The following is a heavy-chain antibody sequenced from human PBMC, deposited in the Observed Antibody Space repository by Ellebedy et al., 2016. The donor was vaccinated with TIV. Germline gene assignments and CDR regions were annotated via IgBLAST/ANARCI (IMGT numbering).Heavy chain of an antibody. D-gene: IGHD2-2*01. J-gene: IGHJ4*02. Sequence: SLKISXAASGFTFDDYAMHWVRQAPGKGLEWVSGISWNSGSIGYADSVKGRFTISRDNAKNSLYLQMNSLRAEDTALYYCAKDIGIVVVPAAIDYWGQGTLVTVSS. CDR1: GFTFDDYA. CDR3: AKDIGIVVVPAAIDY. CDR2: ISWNSGSI. V-gene: IGHV3-9*01.